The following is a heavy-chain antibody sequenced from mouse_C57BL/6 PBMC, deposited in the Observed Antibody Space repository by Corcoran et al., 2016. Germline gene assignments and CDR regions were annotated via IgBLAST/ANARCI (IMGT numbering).Heavy chain of an antibody. J-gene: IGHJ4*01. V-gene: IGHV1-80*01. Sequence: QVQLQQSGAELVKPGASVKISCKASGYAFSSYWMNWVKQRPGKGLEWIGQIYPGDGDTNYNGKFKDKATLTADKSSSTAYMQLSSLTSEDSAVYFCAREADLVFITPMDYWGQGTSITVSS. D-gene: IGHD1-1*01. CDR1: GYAFSSYW. CDR3: AREADLVFITPMDY. CDR2: IYPGDGDT.